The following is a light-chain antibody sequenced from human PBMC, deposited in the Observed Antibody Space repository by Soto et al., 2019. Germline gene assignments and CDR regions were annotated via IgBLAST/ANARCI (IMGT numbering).Light chain of an antibody. CDR1: QTIYTY. CDR2: GAS. CDR3: QQGSTTPPWT. V-gene: IGKV1-39*01. Sequence: DLQMTQSPTSLSASVGDRVTITCRASQTIYTYLNWYQVKPGKAPKLLIYGASHLQNEVPSRFSGTGFDRDFTLTIINLQPEDFATSDCQQGSTTPPWTFGQGTTV. J-gene: IGKJ1*01.